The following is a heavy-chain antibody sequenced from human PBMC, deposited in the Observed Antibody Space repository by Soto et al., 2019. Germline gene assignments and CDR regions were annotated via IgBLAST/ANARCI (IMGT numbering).Heavy chain of an antibody. CDR1: GFPFSFYS. CDR2: ITSTSSAI. D-gene: IGHD1-1*01. V-gene: IGHV3-48*02. J-gene: IGHJ4*02. Sequence: GGSLRLSCAASGFPFSFYSMNWVRQAPGKGLEWISYITSTSSAINYADSVRGRFTISRDNAMRSLFLHMNSLRDEDTAVYYCARDGKGAAYTHGPYYFDYWGQGALVTVS. CDR3: ARDGKGAAYTHGPYYFDY.